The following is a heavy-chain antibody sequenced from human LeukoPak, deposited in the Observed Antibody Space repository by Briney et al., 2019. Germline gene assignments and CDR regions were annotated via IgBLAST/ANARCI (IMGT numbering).Heavy chain of an antibody. V-gene: IGHV3-23*01. CDR2: ISGSGGST. D-gene: IGHD2-15*01. J-gene: IGHJ4*02. CDR3: AKDLALPLLRAGAFDY. Sequence: GGSLRLSCAASGFTFSSYAMSWVRQAPGKGLEWVSAISGSGGSTYYADSVKGRFTISRDNSKNTLYLQMNSLRAEDTAVYYRAKDLALPLLRAGAFDYRGQGTLVTGFS. CDR1: GFTFSSYA.